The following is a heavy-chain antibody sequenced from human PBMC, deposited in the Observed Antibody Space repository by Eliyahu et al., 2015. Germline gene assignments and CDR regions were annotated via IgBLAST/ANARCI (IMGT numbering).Heavy chain of an antibody. D-gene: IGHD4-17*01. CDR1: GGSXSSYY. Sequence: QVQLQESGPGLVKPSETLSLTCTVSGGSXSSYYWSWIRQPAGKGLEWIGRIYTSGSTNYNPSXKSRVTMSVDTSKNQFSLKLSSVTAADTAVYYCARDGVTTGLRAYYYGMDVWGQGTTVTVSS. CDR3: ARDGVTTGLRAYYYGMDV. CDR2: IYTSGST. J-gene: IGHJ6*02. V-gene: IGHV4-4*07.